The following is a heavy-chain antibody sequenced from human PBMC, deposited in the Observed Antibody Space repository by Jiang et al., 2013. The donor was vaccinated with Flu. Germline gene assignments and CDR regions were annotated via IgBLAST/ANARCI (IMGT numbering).Heavy chain of an antibody. Sequence: FTISRDNSKNTLYLQMNSLRAEDTAVYYCAKDPHYDSSGYYYSYWGQGTLVTVSS. CDR3: AKDPHYDSSGYYYSY. V-gene: IGHV3-23*01. D-gene: IGHD3-22*01. J-gene: IGHJ4*02.